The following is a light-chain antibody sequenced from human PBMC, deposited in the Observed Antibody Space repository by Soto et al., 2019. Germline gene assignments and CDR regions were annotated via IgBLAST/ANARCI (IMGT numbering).Light chain of an antibody. J-gene: IGLJ1*01. CDR2: DVS. Sequence: QSVLTQPASVSGSPGQSITISCTGTSSDVGGYNYVSWYQQHPGKAHKLMIYDVSNRPSGVSNRFSGSKSGNTASLTFSGLQAEDEADYYCSSYTSSSPYVFGTGTKVTVL. V-gene: IGLV2-14*01. CDR1: SSDVGGYNY. CDR3: SSYTSSSPYV.